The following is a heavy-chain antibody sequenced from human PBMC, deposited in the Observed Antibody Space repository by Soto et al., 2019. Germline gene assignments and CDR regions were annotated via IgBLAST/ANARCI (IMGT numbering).Heavy chain of an antibody. J-gene: IGHJ6*02. CDR1: GGTFRTYA. Sequence: QVQLLQSGAEVKKPGSSVRVSCEASGGTFRTYAISWVRQAPGQGLEWMGEIIPIFGTVNYAQKFQGRVTITADESTTTVYIDLRSLRSDDTAVYYCAKGAVAGTPTSYYYYGMDVWGQVTTVTVSS. CDR3: AKGAVAGTPTSYYYYGMDV. V-gene: IGHV1-69*12. D-gene: IGHD6-19*01. CDR2: IIPIFGTV.